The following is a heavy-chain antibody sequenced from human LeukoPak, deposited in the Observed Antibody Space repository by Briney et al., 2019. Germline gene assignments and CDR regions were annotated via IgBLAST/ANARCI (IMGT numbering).Heavy chain of an antibody. Sequence: ASVKVSCKASGYTFTSYGISWVRQAPGQGLEWMGWISAYNGNTNYAQKLQGRVTMTTDTSTSTAYMELRSLRADDTAVYYCSRDPSQYCSRGSCYYDYWGQGTLVTVSS. J-gene: IGHJ4*02. CDR3: SRDPSQYCSRGSCYYDY. D-gene: IGHD2-15*01. CDR1: GYTFTSYG. V-gene: IGHV1-18*04. CDR2: ISAYNGNT.